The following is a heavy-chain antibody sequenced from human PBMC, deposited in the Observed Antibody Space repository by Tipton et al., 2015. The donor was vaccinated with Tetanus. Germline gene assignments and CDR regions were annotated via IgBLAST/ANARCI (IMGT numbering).Heavy chain of an antibody. D-gene: IGHD5-18*01. V-gene: IGHV3-23*01. J-gene: IGHJ4*02. CDR2: IRGGGGST. CDR1: GFSFSSYA. Sequence: SLRLSCEATGFSFSSYAMSWVRQAPGKGLEWVSDIRGGGGSTYYADSVKGRFTISRDNSKNTLYLQMNSLRAEDTAVYYCVRGRGLGAYSYGFEYWGQGALVTVSS. CDR3: VRGRGLGAYSYGFEY.